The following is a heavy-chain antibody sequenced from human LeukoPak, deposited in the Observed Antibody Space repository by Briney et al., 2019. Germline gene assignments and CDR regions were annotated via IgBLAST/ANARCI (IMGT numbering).Heavy chain of an antibody. Sequence: SETLSLTCAVYGGSFSGYYWTWIRQPPGQPPGKGLEWIGEINHSGSTNYNPSLKSRVTISVDTSKNQFSLKLSSVTAADTAVYYCARGQNRGILPVFGYWGQGTLVSVSS. D-gene: IGHD3-3*01. CDR2: INHSGST. V-gene: IGHV4-34*01. CDR1: GGSFSGYY. CDR3: ARGQNRGILPVFGY. J-gene: IGHJ4*02.